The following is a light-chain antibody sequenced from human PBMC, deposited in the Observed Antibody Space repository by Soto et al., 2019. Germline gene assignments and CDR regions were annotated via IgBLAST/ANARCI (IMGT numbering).Light chain of an antibody. CDR3: QQRSNWLT. J-gene: IGKJ4*01. CDR1: QSVSSY. V-gene: IGKV3-11*01. Sequence: EIVLTQSPATLSLSPGERATLSCRASQSVSSYLAWYQQKPGQAPRLLIYDASNRATGIPARFSGSGSGTDFTITISSLEPEDFAVYYCQQRSNWLTYGGGTRGEIK. CDR2: DAS.